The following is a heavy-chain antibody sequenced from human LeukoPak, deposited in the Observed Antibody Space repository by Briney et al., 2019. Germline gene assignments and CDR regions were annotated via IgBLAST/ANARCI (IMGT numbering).Heavy chain of an antibody. CDR2: NNHSGST. CDR3: ARFDGYDFYYYYGMDV. J-gene: IGHJ6*02. Sequence: SETLSLTCAVYGGSFSGYYWSWIRQPPGKGLEWIGENNHSGSTNYNPSLKSRVTISVDTSKNQFSLKLSSVTAADTAVYYCARFDGYDFYYYYGMDVWGQGTTVTVSS. CDR1: GGSFSGYY. D-gene: IGHD5-24*01. V-gene: IGHV4-34*01.